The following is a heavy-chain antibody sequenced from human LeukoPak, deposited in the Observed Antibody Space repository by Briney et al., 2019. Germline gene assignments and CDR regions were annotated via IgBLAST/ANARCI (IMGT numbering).Heavy chain of an antibody. D-gene: IGHD2-2*01. J-gene: IGHJ4*02. CDR2: ISYDGSDK. Sequence: GGSLRLSCAASGFTLCSYAMNWVRQGPGKGREWVAGISYDGSDKYYEDSVKGRFTISRDNSKNPLSLQLNGRRPEETAVYYCARGGGLYCRSTSCYADFDYWGQGALVTVSS. V-gene: IGHV3-30-3*01. CDR1: GFTLCSYA. CDR3: ARGGGLYCRSTSCYADFDY.